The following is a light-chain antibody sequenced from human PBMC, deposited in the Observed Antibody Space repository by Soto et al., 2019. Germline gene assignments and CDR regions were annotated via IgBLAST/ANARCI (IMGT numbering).Light chain of an antibody. V-gene: IGKV3D-15*01. CDR2: DAS. J-gene: IGKJ1*01. Sequence: EIVLTQSPGTLSLSPGERATLSCRASQSVSSYLAWYQQKPGQAPRLLIYDASNRATGIPARFSGSGSGTEFTLTISSLQSEDFALYYCQQYEKWPWTFGQGTNVDI. CDR1: QSVSSY. CDR3: QQYEKWPWT.